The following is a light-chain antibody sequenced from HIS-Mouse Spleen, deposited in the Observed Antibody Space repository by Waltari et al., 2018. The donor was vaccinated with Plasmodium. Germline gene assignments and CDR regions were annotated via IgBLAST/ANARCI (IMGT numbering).Light chain of an antibody. Sequence: QSVLTQPPSVSAAPGQQVTITCSGSSYTIVNNYVSWSQQLPGTAPKLLIYDNNKRPSGIPDRFSGSKSGTSATLGITGLQTGDEADYYCGTWDSSLSAGVVFGGGTKLTVL. CDR3: GTWDSSLSAGVV. CDR1: SYTIVNNY. V-gene: IGLV1-51*01. J-gene: IGLJ2*01. CDR2: DNN.